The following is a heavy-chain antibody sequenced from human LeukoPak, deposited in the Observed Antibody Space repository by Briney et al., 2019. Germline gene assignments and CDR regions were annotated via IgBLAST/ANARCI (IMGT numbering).Heavy chain of an antibody. CDR1: GGSISNYY. V-gene: IGHV4-59*01. Sequence: PSETLSLTCTVSGGSISNYYWTWIRQPPGKGLEWIGYIYYSGTTNYNPSLKSRVTISVDTSKNQFSLKLSSVTAADTAVYYCARDLSSWYFEFDYWGQGTLVTVSS. CDR3: ARDLSSWYFEFDY. J-gene: IGHJ4*02. D-gene: IGHD6-13*01. CDR2: IYYSGTT.